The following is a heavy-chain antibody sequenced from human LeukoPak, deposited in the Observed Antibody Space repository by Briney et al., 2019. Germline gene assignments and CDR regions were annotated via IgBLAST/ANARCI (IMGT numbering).Heavy chain of an antibody. Sequence: PGGSLRLSCAASGFTFSSYAMHWVRQAPGKGLEWVAVISYDGSNKYYADSVKGRFTISRDNSKNTLYLQMNSLRAEDTAVYYCARGRASSGCLVFDPWGQGTLVTVFS. CDR2: ISYDGSNK. CDR1: GFTFSSYA. CDR3: ARGRASSGCLVFDP. D-gene: IGHD6-19*01. V-gene: IGHV3-30-3*01. J-gene: IGHJ5*02.